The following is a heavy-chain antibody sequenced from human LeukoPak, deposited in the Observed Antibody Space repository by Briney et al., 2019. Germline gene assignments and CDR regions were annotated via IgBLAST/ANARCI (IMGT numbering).Heavy chain of an antibody. CDR1: GYTFTSYY. V-gene: IGHV1-46*01. CDR3: ARGANWGGGKGAFDI. D-gene: IGHD7-27*01. Sequence: ASVKVSCKASGYTFTSYYMHWVRQAPGQGLEWMGIINPSGGSTSYAQKFQGRVTMTRDTSTSTVYMELSSLRSEDTAVYYCARGANWGGGKGAFDIWGQGTMVTVSS. J-gene: IGHJ3*02. CDR2: INPSGGST.